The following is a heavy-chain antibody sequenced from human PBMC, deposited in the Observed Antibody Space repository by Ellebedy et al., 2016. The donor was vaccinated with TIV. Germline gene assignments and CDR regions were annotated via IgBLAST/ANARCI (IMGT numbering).Heavy chain of an antibody. J-gene: IGHJ4*02. Sequence: SETLSLXXAVYGGSFSGYYWSWIRQPPGKGLEWIGEINHSGSTNYNPSLKSRVTISVDTSKNQFSLKLSSVTAADTAVYYCAREGETGLDYWGQGTLVTVSS. D-gene: IGHD3-16*01. CDR1: GGSFSGYY. CDR3: AREGETGLDY. V-gene: IGHV4-34*01. CDR2: INHSGST.